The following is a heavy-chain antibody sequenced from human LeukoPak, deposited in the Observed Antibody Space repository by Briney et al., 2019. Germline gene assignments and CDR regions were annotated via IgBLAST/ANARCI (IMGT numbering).Heavy chain of an antibody. CDR1: GFTFNRFA. CDR2: IRYDGTNK. V-gene: IGHV3-30*02. D-gene: IGHD6-19*01. J-gene: IGHJ4*02. CDR3: AKRHSSGWYYFDY. Sequence: GGSLRLSCAASGFTFNRFAMHWVRQAPGKGLEWVAFIRYDGTNKYDADSVKGRFSISRDNSKNTLYLQMNSLRAEDTAVYYCAKRHSSGWYYFDYWGQGTLVTVSS.